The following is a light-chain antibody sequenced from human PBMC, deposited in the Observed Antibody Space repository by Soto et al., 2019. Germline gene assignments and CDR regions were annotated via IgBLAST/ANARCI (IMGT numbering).Light chain of an antibody. CDR3: QQYYSSPFS. CDR1: RSLLSSSNNKNF. J-gene: IGKJ3*01. CDR2: WAS. Sequence: DIVMTQSPDSLALSLGERATINCKSSRSLLSSSNNKNFLAWYQQKPGLPPRLLIYWASTRESGVPDRFSGSGSGTSFTLTISSLQAEDVAVYYCQQYYSSPFSFGPGTKVNIE. V-gene: IGKV4-1*01.